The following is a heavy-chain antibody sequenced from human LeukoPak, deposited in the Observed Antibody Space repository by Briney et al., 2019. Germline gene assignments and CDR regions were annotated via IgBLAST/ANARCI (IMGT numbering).Heavy chain of an antibody. CDR1: GFTVSSNY. J-gene: IGHJ4*02. CDR3: ARDTGSSAWYGY. CDR2: IYSGGST. D-gene: IGHD6-19*01. Sequence: GGSLRLSCAASGFTVSSNYMSWVRQAPGKGLEWVSVIYSGGSTYYADSVKGRFTISRDNSKNTLYLQMNSLRAEDTAVYYCARDTGSSAWYGYWGQGTLVTVSS. V-gene: IGHV3-53*01.